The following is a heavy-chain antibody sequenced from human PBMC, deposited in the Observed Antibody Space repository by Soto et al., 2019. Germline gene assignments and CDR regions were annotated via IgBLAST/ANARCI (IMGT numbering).Heavy chain of an antibody. D-gene: IGHD3-22*01. CDR1: GVSISSGNW. J-gene: IGHJ4*02. CDR3: ARLIYDSRLNYLYFDS. CDR2: VYRDGSA. V-gene: IGHV4-4*02. Sequence: SETLSLTCDVSGVSISSGNWWSWVRQPPGKELEWIGEVYRDGSANYHPSLERRVTISVDTAKNQFSLRSSSVTAADTAIYYCARLIYDSRLNYLYFDSWGQGMLVTVSS.